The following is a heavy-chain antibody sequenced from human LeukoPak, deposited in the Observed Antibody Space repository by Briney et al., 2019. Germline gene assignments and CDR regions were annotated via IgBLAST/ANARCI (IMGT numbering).Heavy chain of an antibody. CDR2: IYPGDSDT. CDR1: GYTFTSHW. D-gene: IGHD3-3*01. CDR3: PGVFVYPYLP. V-gene: IGHV5-51*01. J-gene: IGHJ5*02. Sequence: GESLQISCKGSGYTFTSHWIGWVRQLPGKGLEWMGIIYPGDSDTRYNPSFQGQVTISADKSITTAYLRGSSLQACVILIYYGPGVFVYPYLPGRRRTLVTVSS.